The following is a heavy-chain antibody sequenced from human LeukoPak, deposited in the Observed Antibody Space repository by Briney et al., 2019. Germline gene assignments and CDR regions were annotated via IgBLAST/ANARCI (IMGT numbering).Heavy chain of an antibody. Sequence: EASVKVSCKTSGYTFTSYGLSWVRQAPGQGLEWMGWIITYNGNTYYSQMLQGRVTMTTNTSTSTAYMELRSLRSDDTAVYYCAKTTVTSEEYFYYYMDVWGKGTTVTVSS. J-gene: IGHJ6*03. CDR2: IITYNGNT. CDR3: AKTTVTSEEYFYYYMDV. D-gene: IGHD4-17*01. CDR1: GYTFTSYG. V-gene: IGHV1-18*01.